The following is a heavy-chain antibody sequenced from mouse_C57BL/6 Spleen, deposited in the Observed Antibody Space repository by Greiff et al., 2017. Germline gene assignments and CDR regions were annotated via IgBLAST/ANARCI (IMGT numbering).Heavy chain of an antibody. CDR3: ARHDYGGPSFDY. D-gene: IGHD2-4*01. V-gene: IGHV5-9*01. J-gene: IGHJ2*01. CDR2: ISGGGGNT. Sequence: EVMLVESGGGLVKPGGSLKLSCAASGFTFSSYTMSWVRQTPEKRLEWVATISGGGGNTTYPHSVKGRFTFSRDNAKNTLYLQMSKLMSEDTAVYYCARHDYGGPSFDYWGQGTTLTVSS. CDR1: GFTFSSYT.